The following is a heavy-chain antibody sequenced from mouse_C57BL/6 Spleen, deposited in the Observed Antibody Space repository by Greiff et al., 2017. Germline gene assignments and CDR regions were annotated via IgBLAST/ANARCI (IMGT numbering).Heavy chain of an antibody. D-gene: IGHD2-4*01. CDR3: AREAYDYDEAWFAY. J-gene: IGHJ3*01. CDR1: GYAFSSSW. Sequence: QVQLQQSGPELVKPGASVKISCKASGYAFSSSWMNWVKQRPGKGLEWIGRIYPGDGDTNYNGKFKGKATLTADKSSSTAYMQLSSLTSEDSAVYFCAREAYDYDEAWFAYWGQGTLVTVSA. V-gene: IGHV1-82*01. CDR2: IYPGDGDT.